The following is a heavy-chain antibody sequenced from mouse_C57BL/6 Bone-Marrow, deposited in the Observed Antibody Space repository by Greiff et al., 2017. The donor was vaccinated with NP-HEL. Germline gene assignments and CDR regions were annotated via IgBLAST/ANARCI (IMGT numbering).Heavy chain of an antibody. CDR2: INYDGSST. J-gene: IGHJ4*01. CDR3: AREGGLRRRTYAMDY. Sequence: DVKLVESEGGLVQPGSSMKLSCTTSGFTFSDYYMAWVRQVPEKGLDWVANINYDGSSTYYLDSLKSRSTISRDNAKNILYLQMSSLKSEDTATYYCAREGGLRRRTYAMDYWGQGTSVTVSA. V-gene: IGHV5-16*01. CDR1: GFTFSDYY. D-gene: IGHD2-4*01.